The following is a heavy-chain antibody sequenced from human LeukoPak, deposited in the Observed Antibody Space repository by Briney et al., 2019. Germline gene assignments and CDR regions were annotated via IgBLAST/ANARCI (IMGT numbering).Heavy chain of an antibody. V-gene: IGHV3-23*01. CDR1: GFTFSSYA. Sequence: GGSLRLSCAASGFTFSSYAMSWVRQAPGKGLEWVSAISGSGGSTYYADSVKGRFTISRDNSKNTLYLQMNSLRAEDTAVYYCAKGRLTGDHYYYGMDVWGQGTTVTVSS. J-gene: IGHJ6*02. D-gene: IGHD7-27*01. CDR2: ISGSGGST. CDR3: AKGRLTGDHYYYGMDV.